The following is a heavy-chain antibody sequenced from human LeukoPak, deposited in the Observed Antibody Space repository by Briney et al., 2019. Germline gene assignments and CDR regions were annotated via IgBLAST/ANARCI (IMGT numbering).Heavy chain of an antibody. J-gene: IGHJ4*02. Sequence: PSETLSLTCTVSGGSISSYYWSWIRQPPGKGLEWIGYIYYSGSTNYNPSLKSRVTISVDTSKNQFSLKLSSVSAADTAVYYCARIPLGYSGAYYFDYWGQGTLVTVS. D-gene: IGHD5-12*01. V-gene: IGHV4-59*08. CDR3: ARIPLGYSGAYYFDY. CDR1: GGSISSYY. CDR2: IYYSGST.